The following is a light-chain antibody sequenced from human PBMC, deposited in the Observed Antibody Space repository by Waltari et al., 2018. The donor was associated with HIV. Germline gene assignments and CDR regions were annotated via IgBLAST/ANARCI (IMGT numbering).Light chain of an antibody. J-gene: IGLJ3*02. CDR3: QSYDTDVKSGV. CDR1: SPNIGADYG. CDR2: GAD. Sequence: QSVLTQPPSVSGAPGQRVTISCTGSSPNIGADYGVPWYQQLPGAAPKLLIFGADIRPSGVPARFSGSKSGRSSSLAISGLQSDDEADYFCQSYDTDVKSGVFGGGTKVTVL. V-gene: IGLV1-40*01.